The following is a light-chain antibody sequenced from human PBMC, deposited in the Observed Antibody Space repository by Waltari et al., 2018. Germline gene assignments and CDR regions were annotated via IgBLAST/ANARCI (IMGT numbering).Light chain of an antibody. J-gene: IGKJ1*01. CDR2: HAS. Sequence: VLTQSPGTLSLSPGERATLSCRASRSVIKYLAWYQQTPGRAPRLLIYHASTRATGIPDRFSGSGSGTDFSLNISRLEPDDFAVYYCQKYDSLPATFGQGTRVEIK. CDR1: RSVIKY. CDR3: QKYDSLPAT. V-gene: IGKV3-20*01.